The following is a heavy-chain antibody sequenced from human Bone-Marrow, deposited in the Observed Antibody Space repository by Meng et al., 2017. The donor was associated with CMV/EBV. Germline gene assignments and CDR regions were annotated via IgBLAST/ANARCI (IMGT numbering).Heavy chain of an antibody. Sequence: ASVKVSCKASGGTFTSYDINWVRQATGQGLEWMGWMNPNSGNTGYAQKFQGRVTMTRNTSISTAYMELSSLRSEDTAVYYCARGLVYYDFWSGYYTGSSSFDYWGQGTLVTVSS. CDR3: ARGLVYYDFWSGYYTGSSSFDY. CDR2: MNPNSGNT. CDR1: GGTFTSYD. V-gene: IGHV1-8*01. J-gene: IGHJ4*02. D-gene: IGHD3-3*01.